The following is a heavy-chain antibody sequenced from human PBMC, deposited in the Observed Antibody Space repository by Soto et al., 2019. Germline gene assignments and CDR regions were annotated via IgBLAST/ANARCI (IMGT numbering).Heavy chain of an antibody. CDR1: GYTFTSSG. J-gene: IGHJ4*02. Sequence: GASVEVSCKASGYTFTSSGISWVRQAPGQGLEWMGWISAYNGNTNYAQKLQGRVTMTTDTSTSTAYMELRSLRSDDTAVYYCARDKGDGSGSYYGYWGQGTLVTVSS. V-gene: IGHV1-18*01. CDR2: ISAYNGNT. CDR3: ARDKGDGSGSYYGY. D-gene: IGHD3-10*01.